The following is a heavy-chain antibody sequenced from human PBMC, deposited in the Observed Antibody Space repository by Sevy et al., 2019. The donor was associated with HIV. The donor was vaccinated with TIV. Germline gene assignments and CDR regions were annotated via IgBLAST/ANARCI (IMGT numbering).Heavy chain of an antibody. D-gene: IGHD2-2*01. CDR2: ISSSSSYI. CDR1: GFTFSSYS. V-gene: IGHV3-21*01. J-gene: IGHJ4*02. CDR3: ARGSVVVPAAIWSTFVDY. Sequence: GGSLRLSCAASGFTFSSYSMNWVRQTPGKGLEWVSSISSSSSYIYYADSVKGRFTISRDNAKNSLYLQMNRLRAEDTAVYYCARGSVVVPAAIWSTFVDYWGQGTLVTVSS.